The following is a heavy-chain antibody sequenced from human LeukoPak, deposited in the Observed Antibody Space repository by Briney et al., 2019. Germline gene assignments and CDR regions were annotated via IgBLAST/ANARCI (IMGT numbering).Heavy chain of an antibody. D-gene: IGHD3-16*01. CDR3: GRDPLGESHY. J-gene: IGHJ4*02. CDR2: INSDGSST. Sequence: GGSLRLSCAASGFTFRSYWMHWVRQAPGKGPVWVSRINSDGSSTSYADSVKGRFTISRDNAKNTVYLEMNSLRAEDTAVYYCGRDPLGESHYWGQGTLVTVSS. CDR1: GFTFRSYW. V-gene: IGHV3-74*01.